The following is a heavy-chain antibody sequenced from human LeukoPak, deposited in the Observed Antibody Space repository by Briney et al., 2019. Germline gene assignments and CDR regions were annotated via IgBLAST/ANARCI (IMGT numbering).Heavy chain of an antibody. CDR3: ARSIIVVVPAAPSYYYYGMDV. J-gene: IGHJ6*02. CDR2: IYYSGST. D-gene: IGHD2-2*01. V-gene: IGHV4-30-4*01. CDR1: GGSISSGDYY. Sequence: SETLSLTCTVSGGSISSGDYYWSWIRQPPGKGLEWIGYIYYSGSTYYNPSLKSRVTISVDTSKNQFSLKLSSVTAADTAVYYCARSIIVVVPAAPSYYYYGMDVWGQGTTVTDSS.